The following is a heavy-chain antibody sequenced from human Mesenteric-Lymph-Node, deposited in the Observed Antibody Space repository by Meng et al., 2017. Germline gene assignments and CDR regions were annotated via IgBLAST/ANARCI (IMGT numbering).Heavy chain of an antibody. CDR2: IYYIGTT. D-gene: IGHD4-17*01. CDR1: GGSISSGGYY. Sequence: SETLSLTCTVSGGSISSGGYYWSWIRQHPGKGLEWIGHIYYIGTTYYNPSLKSRVTMSVDTSKNQLSLKLPSVTGADTAVYFCARLGEYGDYNVLVFDLWGQGTMVTVSS. J-gene: IGHJ3*01. V-gene: IGHV4-31*03. CDR3: ARLGEYGDYNVLVFDL.